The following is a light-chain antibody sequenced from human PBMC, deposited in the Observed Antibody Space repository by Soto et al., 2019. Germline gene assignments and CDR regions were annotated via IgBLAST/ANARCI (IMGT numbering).Light chain of an antibody. CDR2: KAS. V-gene: IGKV1-5*03. Sequence: DIQMTQSPSTLSASVGDRVTITCRASQSISSWLAWYQQKPGKAPKLLIYKASSLESGVASRFSGSGSVTEFTLTISILQPDDFATYYCQQYNSYAYTFGQGTKREIK. CDR3: QQYNSYAYT. CDR1: QSISSW. J-gene: IGKJ2*01.